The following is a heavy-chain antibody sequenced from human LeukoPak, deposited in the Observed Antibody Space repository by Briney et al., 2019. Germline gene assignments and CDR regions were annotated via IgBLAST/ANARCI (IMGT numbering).Heavy chain of an antibody. D-gene: IGHD2-21*02. V-gene: IGHV5-10-1*01. CDR1: GYSFTSYW. J-gene: IGHJ4*02. CDR2: IDPSDSYT. Sequence: GESLKISCKGSGYSFTSYWISWVRQMPGKGLEWMGRIDPSDSYTNYSPSFQGHVTISADKSISTAYLQWSSLKASDTAMYYCARLAYCGGDCYSSVDYWGQGTLVTVSS. CDR3: ARLAYCGGDCYSSVDY.